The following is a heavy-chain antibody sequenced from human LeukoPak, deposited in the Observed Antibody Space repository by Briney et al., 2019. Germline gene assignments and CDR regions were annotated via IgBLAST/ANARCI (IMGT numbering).Heavy chain of an antibody. J-gene: IGHJ4*02. CDR1: GFTFSSSA. V-gene: IGHV3-74*01. CDR3: ARGEPNYSYFK. CDR2: INNDGSST. Sequence: GGSLRLSCAASGFTFSSSAMHWVRQAPGKGLVWVSRINNDGSSTVYADSVKGRFTISRDNAKNTVYLQMNSLRVEDTAVYYCARGEPNYSYFKWGQGTLVSVSS. D-gene: IGHD5-18*01.